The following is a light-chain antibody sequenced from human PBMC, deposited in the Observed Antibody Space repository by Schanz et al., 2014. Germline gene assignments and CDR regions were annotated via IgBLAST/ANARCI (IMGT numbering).Light chain of an antibody. Sequence: EMVMTQSPATLSVSPGERATLSCRASQNIFSNLAWYQQKSGQAPRLLMYGASTRATDIPARFSGSGSGTEFTLTISSLQSEDFAVYYCQQYNNWPWTFGQGTKVEI. CDR1: QNIFSN. CDR2: GAS. V-gene: IGKV3-15*01. CDR3: QQYNNWPWT. J-gene: IGKJ1*01.